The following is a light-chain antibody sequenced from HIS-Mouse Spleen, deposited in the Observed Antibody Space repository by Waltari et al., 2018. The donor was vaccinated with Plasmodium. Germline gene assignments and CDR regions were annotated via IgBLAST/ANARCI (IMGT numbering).Light chain of an antibody. Sequence: SYELTQPPSVSVSPGQTARITCSGDALPKKYAYWYQQKSGQAPVLVINEDSKRPSGIPGRVSGSSSGTMATLTSSGAQVEDEADYYGYSTDSSGNHRVFGGGTKLTVL. CDR2: EDS. J-gene: IGLJ3*02. V-gene: IGLV3-10*01. CDR3: YSTDSSGNHRV. CDR1: ALPKKY.